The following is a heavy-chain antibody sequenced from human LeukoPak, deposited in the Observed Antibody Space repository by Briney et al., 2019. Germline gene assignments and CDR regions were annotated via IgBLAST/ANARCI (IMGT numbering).Heavy chain of an antibody. CDR3: AKDVWFGELLLFRAGAFDI. CDR2: ISGSGGST. CDR1: GFTFSSYA. V-gene: IGHV3-23*01. Sequence: GGSLRLSCAASGFTFSSYAMSWVRRAPGKGLEWVSAISGSGGSTYYADSVKGRFTISRDNSKNTLYLQMNSLRAEDTAVYYCAKDVWFGELLLFRAGAFDIWGQGTMVTVSS. D-gene: IGHD3-10*01. J-gene: IGHJ3*02.